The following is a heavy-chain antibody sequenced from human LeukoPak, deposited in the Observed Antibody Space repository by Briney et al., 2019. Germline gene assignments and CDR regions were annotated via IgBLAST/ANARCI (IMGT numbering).Heavy chain of an antibody. D-gene: IGHD3-16*01. CDR3: AKDRLSQGAFDI. V-gene: IGHV3-30*18. CDR1: GFTFSSYG. CDR2: ISHDGSNS. Sequence: GGSLRLSCAASGFTFSSYGMHWVRQAPGKGLEWVAVISHDGSNSYYADSVKGRFTISRDNSKNTLYLQMNSLRAEDTAVYYCAKDRLSQGAFDIWGQGTMVTVSS. J-gene: IGHJ3*02.